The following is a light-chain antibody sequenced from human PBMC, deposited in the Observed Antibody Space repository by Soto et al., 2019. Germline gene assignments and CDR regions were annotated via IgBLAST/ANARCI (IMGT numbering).Light chain of an antibody. CDR1: QRVSSSY. J-gene: IGKJ1*01. V-gene: IGKV3-20*01. CDR2: GAS. CDR3: QQYGSSSVT. Sequence: EIVLTQSPGTLSLSPGERATLSCRASQRVSSSYLAWYQQKPGQATRLLIYGASSRATGIPDRFSGSGSGTDFTLTISRLEPEDFAVYYCQQYGSSSVTFGQGTKVEIK.